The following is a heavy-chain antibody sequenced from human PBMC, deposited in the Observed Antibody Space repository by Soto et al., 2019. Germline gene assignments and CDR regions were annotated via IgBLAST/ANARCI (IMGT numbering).Heavy chain of an antibody. CDR2: IIPIFDTP. V-gene: IGHV1-69*06. Sequence: QVQLVQSGAEAGKPGSSVKVSCRASGGIFSSFTISWVRQAPGQGLEWLGGIIPIFDTPTYAQKFQGRVTITADKSTNTVYMELSSLRSEDTAVYYCATHGATTMARGAMKHYYYVMDVWGQGTTVTVSS. D-gene: IGHD3-10*01. CDR1: GGIFSSFT. CDR3: ATHGATTMARGAMKHYYYVMDV. J-gene: IGHJ6*02.